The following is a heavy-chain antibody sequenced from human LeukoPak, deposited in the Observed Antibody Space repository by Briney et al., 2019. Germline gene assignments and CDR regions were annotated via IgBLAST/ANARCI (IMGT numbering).Heavy chain of an antibody. J-gene: IGHJ4*02. CDR2: IIPIFGTA. CDR1: GGTFSSYA. D-gene: IGHD6-13*01. Sequence: SVKVSCKASGGTFSSYAISWVRQAPGQGLEWMGGIIPIFGTANYAQKFQGRVTITADESTSTAYMELSSLRSEDTAVYYCARPPGIAAADDIWGQGTLVTVSS. V-gene: IGHV1-69*13. CDR3: ARPPGIAAADDI.